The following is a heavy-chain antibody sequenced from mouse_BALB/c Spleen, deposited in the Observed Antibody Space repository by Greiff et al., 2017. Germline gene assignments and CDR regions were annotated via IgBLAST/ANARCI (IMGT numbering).Heavy chain of an antibody. J-gene: IGHJ2*01. CDR3: ARSRRGLPYYFDY. V-gene: IGHV1-9*01. CDR1: GYTFSSYW. CDR2: ILPGSGST. Sequence: VQLQQSGAELMKPGASVKISCKATGYTFSSYWIEWVKQRPGHGLEWIGEILPGSGSTNYNEKFKGKATFTADTSSNTAYMQLSSLTSEDSAVYYCARSRRGLPYYFDYWGQGTTLTVSS. D-gene: IGHD2-4*01.